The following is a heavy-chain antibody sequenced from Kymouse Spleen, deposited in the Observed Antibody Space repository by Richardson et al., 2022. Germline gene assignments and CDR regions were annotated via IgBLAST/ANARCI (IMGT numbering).Heavy chain of an antibody. J-gene: IGHJ5*02. Sequence: QLQLQESGPGLVKPSETLSLTCTVSGGSISSSSYYWGWIRQPPGKGLEWIGSIYYSGSTYYNPSLKSRVTISVDTSKNQFSLKLSSVTAADTAVYYCARHRTVTTDNWFDPWGQGTLVTVSS. CDR1: GGSISSSSYY. CDR2: IYYSGST. CDR3: ARHRTVTTDNWFDP. V-gene: IGHV4-39*01. D-gene: IGHD4-11,IGHD4-11*01.